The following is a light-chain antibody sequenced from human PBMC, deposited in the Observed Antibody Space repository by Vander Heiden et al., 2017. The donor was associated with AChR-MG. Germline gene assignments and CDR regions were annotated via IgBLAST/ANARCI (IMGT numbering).Light chain of an antibody. J-gene: IGLJ2*01. Sequence: PGQTATIPCTGDALPQKYVSWYQQKTGQVPLLVINEDVKRPTGISERFAGSSSGTRVTVTISDAHVDDEGDYYCFSSAPTGDHRAFGGGTRLTVL. CDR3: FSSAPTGDHRA. V-gene: IGLV3-10*01. CDR1: ALPQKY. CDR2: EDV.